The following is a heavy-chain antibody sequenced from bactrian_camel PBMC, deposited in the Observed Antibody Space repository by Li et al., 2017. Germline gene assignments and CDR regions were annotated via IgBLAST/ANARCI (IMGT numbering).Heavy chain of an antibody. CDR2: LYTDGTT. D-gene: IGHD1*01. Sequence: HVQLVESGGGLVQPGGSLRLSCAASGFTFGDFYMSWVRLAPGKGLEWVSNLYTDGTTHYADSVKGRFTISRDNAKNTLYLQMNSLKTEDTGTYYCAAFRDDRAYSVWGQGTQVTVS. CDR3: AAFRDDRAYSV. V-gene: IGHV3-2*01. J-gene: IGHJ4*01. CDR1: GFTFGDFY.